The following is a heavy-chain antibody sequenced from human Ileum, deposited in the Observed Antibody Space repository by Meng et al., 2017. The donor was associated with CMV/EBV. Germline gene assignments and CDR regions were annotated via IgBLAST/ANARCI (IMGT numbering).Heavy chain of an antibody. V-gene: IGHV3-74*01. D-gene: IGHD1-14*01. Sequence: GGSLRLSCVASGVNFRSYWMHWVRQAPGKGLVWVSRINSDGITTIYADSVKGRFTISRDNAKNTLYLQMNSLRDEDTAVYYCATAGNYYFGNWGQGTLVTVSS. CDR3: ATAGNYYFGN. CDR2: INSDGITT. CDR1: GVNFRSYW. J-gene: IGHJ4*02.